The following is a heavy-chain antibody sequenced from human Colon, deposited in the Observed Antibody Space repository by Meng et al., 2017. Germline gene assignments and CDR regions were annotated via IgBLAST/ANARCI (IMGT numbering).Heavy chain of an antibody. V-gene: IGHV4-30-4*01. Sequence: QVQLQESGPGLVKPSATLSLTCPVSGASVDSGSYHWSWVRQPPGKGLECIGYTYKGRSTYYNPSLKSRVSMSEDTSKNQFSLTLNSVTAADTGVYYCIAYMVGRGGLGSWGQGTLVTVSS. CDR3: IAYMVGRGGLGS. J-gene: IGHJ5*02. D-gene: IGHD3/OR15-3a*01. CDR1: GASVDSGSYH. CDR2: TYKGRST.